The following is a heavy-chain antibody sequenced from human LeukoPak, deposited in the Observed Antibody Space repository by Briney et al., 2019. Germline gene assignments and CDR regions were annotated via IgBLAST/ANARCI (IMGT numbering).Heavy chain of an antibody. CDR3: ASTLYGDMPTFDY. CDR2: IYHSGST. Sequence: PSETLSLTCAVSGASIDSHSWWSWVRQPPGKGLEWIGEIYHSGSTNYNPSLKSRVTISVDKSKNQFSLKLSSVTAADTAVYYCASTLYGDMPTFDYWGQGTLVTVSS. D-gene: IGHD2-2*01. V-gene: IGHV4-4*02. CDR1: GASIDSHSW. J-gene: IGHJ4*02.